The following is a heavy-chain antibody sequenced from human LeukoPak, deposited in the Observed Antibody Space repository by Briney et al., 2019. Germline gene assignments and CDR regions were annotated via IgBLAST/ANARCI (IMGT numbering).Heavy chain of an antibody. CDR1: GGTFSSYA. CDR2: IIPIFGTA. V-gene: IGHV1-69*05. CDR3: ASGTRLQQLLSGYCYMDV. J-gene: IGHJ6*03. D-gene: IGHD6-13*01. Sequence: GSSVKVSCKASGGTFSSYAISWVRQAPGQGLEWMGGIIPIFGTANYAQKFQGRVTITTDESTSTAYMELSSLRSEDTAVYYCASGTRLQQLLSGYCYMDVWGKGTTVTVSS.